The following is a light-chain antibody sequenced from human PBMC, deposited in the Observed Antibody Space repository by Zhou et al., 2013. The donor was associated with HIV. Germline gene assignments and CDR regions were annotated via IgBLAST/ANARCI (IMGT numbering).Light chain of an antibody. CDR2: NAS. J-gene: IGKJ4*01. Sequence: DIVLTQFPGTLSLSPGERATLACRASQSVSSYLAWYQQKPGQAPRLLIYNASNRATGIPARFSGSGSGTEFTLTISSLEPEDFAVYYCHQRSNWPRALTFGGGTKVEIK. CDR3: HQRSNWPRALT. CDR1: QSVSSY. V-gene: IGKV3-11*01.